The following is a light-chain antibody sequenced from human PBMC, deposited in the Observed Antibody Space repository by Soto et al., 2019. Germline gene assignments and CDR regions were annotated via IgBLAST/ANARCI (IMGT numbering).Light chain of an antibody. CDR3: QQRSNWPVT. CDR2: GAS. Sequence: IVMTQSPATLSVSPWQRATLSFRASQSVSSNLAWYQQKPGQAPRLLIYGASSRATGIPARFSGSGSGTDFTLTISSLEPEDFAVYYCQQRSNWPVTFGPGTKVDI. CDR1: QSVSSN. V-gene: IGKV3-15*01. J-gene: IGKJ3*01.